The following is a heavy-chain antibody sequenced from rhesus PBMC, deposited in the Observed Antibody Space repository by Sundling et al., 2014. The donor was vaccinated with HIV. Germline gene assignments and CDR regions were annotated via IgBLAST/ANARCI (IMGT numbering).Heavy chain of an antibody. J-gene: IGHJ4*01. CDR3: ARDRWTGYFPGVWDY. CDR2: INGNSENT. Sequence: QVQLQESGPGLVKPSETLSLTCTVSGASISTYWWSWIRQSPGKGLEWIGEINGNSENTNYKPSLKSRVTISRDTSKNQFSLNLRSVTAADTAVYYCARDRWTGYFPGVWDYWGQGVLVTVSS. D-gene: IGHD3-3*01. V-gene: IGHV4-80*01. CDR1: GASISTYW.